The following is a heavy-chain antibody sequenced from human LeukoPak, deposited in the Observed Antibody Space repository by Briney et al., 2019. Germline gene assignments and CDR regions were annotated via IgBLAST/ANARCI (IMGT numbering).Heavy chain of an antibody. CDR1: GFTFTSSA. J-gene: IGHJ5*02. CDR2: IVVGSGNT. Sequence: SVKVSCKASGFTFTSSAVQWVRQARGQRLEWIGWIVVGSGNTNYAQKFQERVTITRDMSTSTAYMELGSLRSEDTAVYYCAAGPYCSGGSCYQNWFDPWGQGTLVTVSS. V-gene: IGHV1-58*01. CDR3: AAGPYCSGGSCYQNWFDP. D-gene: IGHD2-15*01.